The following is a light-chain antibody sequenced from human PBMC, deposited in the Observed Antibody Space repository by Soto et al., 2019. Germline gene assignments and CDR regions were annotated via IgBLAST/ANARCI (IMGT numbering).Light chain of an antibody. V-gene: IGKV3-20*01. CDR1: QSVSSTY. Sequence: EIVLTQSPVTLSFSPGEIATLSCRASQSVSSTYLAWYQQQPGQAPRLLIYGASNRATGIPDRFSGSGSGTDFTLTISRLEPEDFAVYYCQQYGSSSWTFGQGTKVDIK. CDR2: GAS. J-gene: IGKJ1*01. CDR3: QQYGSSSWT.